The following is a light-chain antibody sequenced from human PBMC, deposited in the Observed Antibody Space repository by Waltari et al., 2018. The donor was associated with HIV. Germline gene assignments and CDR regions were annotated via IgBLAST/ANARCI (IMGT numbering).Light chain of an antibody. CDR3: ASHAGSKDV. V-gene: IGLV2-8*01. CDR2: DVS. Sequence: QSALTQPPSASGSPGQSVTISCTGTSSDIGAYNYVSWFQQHPVKAPKLRIFDVSKRPSGVPDRFSGSKSGNTASLTVSGLQAEDEADYYCASHAGSKDVFGGGTKLTVL. J-gene: IGLJ2*01. CDR1: SSDIGAYNY.